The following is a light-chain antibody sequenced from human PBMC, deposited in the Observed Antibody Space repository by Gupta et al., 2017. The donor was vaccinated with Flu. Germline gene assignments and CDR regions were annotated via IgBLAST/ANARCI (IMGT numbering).Light chain of an antibody. J-gene: IGKJ1*01. CDR1: QSLLYSSSIKNY. CDR2: WAS. CDR3: QQDDSTPWGT. V-gene: IGKV4-1*01. Sequence: DIVMTQSPDSLAVSLGERATINCKSSQSLLYSSSIKNYLAWYQQKPGQPPKLLIYWASTRESGVPDRFSGSGYGTDFTLTISSRQAEDVTVYYCQQDDSTPWGTFGQGTKVEIK.